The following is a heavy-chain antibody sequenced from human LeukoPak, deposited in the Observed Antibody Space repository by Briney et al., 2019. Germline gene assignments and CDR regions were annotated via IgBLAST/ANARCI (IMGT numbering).Heavy chain of an antibody. J-gene: IGHJ4*02. CDR2: IYCSGST. V-gene: IGHV4-59*12. CDR1: GGSISSYY. CDR3: ARGKLGMTVHFDY. Sequence: SETLSLTCTVSGGSISSYYWSWIRQPPGKGLEWIGYIYCSGSTNYNPSLKSRVTISVDRSKNQFSLRLSSVTAADTAVYYCARGKLGMTVHFDYWGQGTLVTVSS. D-gene: IGHD7-27*01.